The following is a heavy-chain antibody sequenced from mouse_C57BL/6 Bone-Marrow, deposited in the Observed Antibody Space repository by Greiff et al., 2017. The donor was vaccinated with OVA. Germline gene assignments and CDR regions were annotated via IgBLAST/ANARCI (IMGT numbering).Heavy chain of an antibody. Sequence: QVQLKQSGAELARPGASVKLSCKASGYTFTSYGISWVKQRTGQGLEWIGEIYPRSGNTYYNEKFKGKATLTADKSSSTAYMELRSLTSEDSAVYFCASLSIYYGYDRFAYWGQGTLVTVSA. CDR3: ASLSIYYGYDRFAY. V-gene: IGHV1-81*01. D-gene: IGHD2-2*01. CDR1: GYTFTSYG. J-gene: IGHJ3*01. CDR2: IYPRSGNT.